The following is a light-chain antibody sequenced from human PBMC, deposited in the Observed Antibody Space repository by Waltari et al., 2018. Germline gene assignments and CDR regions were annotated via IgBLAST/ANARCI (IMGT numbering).Light chain of an antibody. CDR2: DES. CDR1: KLGSRS. J-gene: IGLJ3*02. V-gene: IGLV3-21*04. Sequence: SDVLTQPPSVSAAPGETARITCGGNKLGSRSVHWYQQRPGQAPLLVIYDESDRPSGIPERFSGSKSGNTATLIISRVEAGDEADYYCQVWNSVGDHLSGVFGGGTKLTV. CDR3: QVWNSVGDHLSGV.